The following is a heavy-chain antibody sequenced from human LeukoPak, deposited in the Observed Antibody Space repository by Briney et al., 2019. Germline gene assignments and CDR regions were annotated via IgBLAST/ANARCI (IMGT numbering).Heavy chain of an antibody. J-gene: IGHJ5*02. CDR3: ASSIAAAGFRSWFDP. CDR1: GYTFTSYG. Sequence: ASVKVSCKASGYTFTSYGISWVRQAPGQGLEWMGWISAYNGNTNYAQKLQGRVTMTTDTSTSTAYMELRSLRSEDTAVYYCASSIAAAGFRSWFDPWGQGTLVTVSS. D-gene: IGHD6-13*01. V-gene: IGHV1-18*01. CDR2: ISAYNGNT.